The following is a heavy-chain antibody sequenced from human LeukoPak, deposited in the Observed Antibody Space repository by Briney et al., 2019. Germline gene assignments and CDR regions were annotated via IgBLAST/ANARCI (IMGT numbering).Heavy chain of an antibody. CDR1: RFTFSSYA. D-gene: IGHD3-9*01. CDR3: ASVLRYFDWVWPTDGMDV. V-gene: IGHV3-23*01. CDR2: ISGSGGST. J-gene: IGHJ6*02. Sequence: PGGSLRLSCAASRFTFSSYAMSWVRQAPGKGLEWVSAISGSGGSTYYADSVKGRFTISRDNSKNTLYLQMNSLRAEDTAVYYCASVLRYFDWVWPTDGMDVWGQGTTVTVSS.